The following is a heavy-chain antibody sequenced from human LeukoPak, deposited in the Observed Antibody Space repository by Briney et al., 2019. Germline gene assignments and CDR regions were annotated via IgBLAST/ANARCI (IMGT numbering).Heavy chain of an antibody. D-gene: IGHD5-24*01. CDR2: ISWNSGSI. CDR3: AKDIRDGYTNTLDY. CDR1: GFTFDDYA. V-gene: IGHV3-9*01. Sequence: GTSLRLSCAASGFTFDDYAMHWVRQAPGKGLEWVSGISWNSGSIGYADSVKGRFTISRDNAKNSLYLQMNSLRAEDTALYYCAKDIRDGYTNTLDYWGQGTLVTVSS. J-gene: IGHJ4*02.